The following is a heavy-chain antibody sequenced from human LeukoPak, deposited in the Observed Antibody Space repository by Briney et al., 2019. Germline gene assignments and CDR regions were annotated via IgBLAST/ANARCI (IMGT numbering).Heavy chain of an antibody. D-gene: IGHD1-26*01. J-gene: IGHJ6*01. V-gene: IGHV3-23*01. CDR1: GFTFSGFA. CDR3: AKMKGHPLPKYYMDV. CDR2: ISGSGDNT. Sequence: GGSLRLSCAASGFTFSGFAMSRVRRTPGKGLEWVSGISGSGDNTLYADSVKGRFTISRDNSKNTLYLERNSLRAEDTAIYYCAKMKGHPLPKYYMDVWGQGTTVTVSS.